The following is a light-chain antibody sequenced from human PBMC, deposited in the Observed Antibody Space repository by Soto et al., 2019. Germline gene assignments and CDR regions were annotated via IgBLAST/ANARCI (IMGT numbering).Light chain of an antibody. J-gene: IGKJ1*01. CDR2: KAS. CDR3: QQYNSYWT. Sequence: DIQMTQSPSSLSASVGDRVTITCRASQSISSYLNWYQQKPGKAPKLLIYKASSSESGVPSRFSGSGSGTEFTLTISSLQPDDFATYYCQQYNSYWTFGQGTKVDIK. V-gene: IGKV1-5*03. CDR1: QSISSY.